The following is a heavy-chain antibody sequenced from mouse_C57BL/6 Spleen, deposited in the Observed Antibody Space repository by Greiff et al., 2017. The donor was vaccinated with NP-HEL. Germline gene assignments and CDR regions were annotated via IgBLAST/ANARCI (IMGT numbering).Heavy chain of an antibody. CDR1: GEELSRYW. Sequence: VQLQKYGPELGKGGASVKSCCKAAGEELSRYWRKWVKQRPGKGLEWIGRIYPGDGETNYNGKCKGKDTRTADKSSSTAYMQLSSLTSEDSAVYFCARGEPYYFDYWGQGTTLTVSS. J-gene: IGHJ2*01. V-gene: IGHV1-82*01. CDR3: ARGEPYYFDY. CDR2: IYPGDGET.